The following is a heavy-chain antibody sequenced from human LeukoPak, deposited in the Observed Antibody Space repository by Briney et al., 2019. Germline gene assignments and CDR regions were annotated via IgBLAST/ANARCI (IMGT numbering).Heavy chain of an antibody. CDR1: GFTFSSYG. CDR2: ISYDGSNK. D-gene: IGHD2-2*01. CDR3: AKGPAAMYYYGMDV. Sequence: GGSLRLSCAASGFTFSSYGMHWVRQAPGKGLEWVAVISYDGSNKYYADSVKGRFTISRDNSKNTLYLQMNSLRAEDTAVYSRAKGPAAMYYYGMDVWGQGTTVTVSS. J-gene: IGHJ6*02. V-gene: IGHV3-30*18.